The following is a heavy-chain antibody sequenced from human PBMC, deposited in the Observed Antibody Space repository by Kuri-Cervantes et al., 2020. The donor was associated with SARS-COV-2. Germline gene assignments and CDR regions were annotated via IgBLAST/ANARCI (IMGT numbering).Heavy chain of an antibody. CDR2: INSDGSST. CDR3: ARDRPLRFLEWTRNFDY. Sequence: GESLKISCAASGFTFSSYWMHWVRQAPGKGLVWVSRINSDGSSTSYADSVKGRFTISRDNAKNTLYLQMNSLRAEDTAVYYRARDRPLRFLEWTRNFDYWGQGTLVTVSS. J-gene: IGHJ4*02. V-gene: IGHV3-74*01. D-gene: IGHD3-3*01. CDR1: GFTFSSYW.